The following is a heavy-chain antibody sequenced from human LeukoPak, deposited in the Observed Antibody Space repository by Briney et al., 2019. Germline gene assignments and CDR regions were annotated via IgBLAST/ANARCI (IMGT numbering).Heavy chain of an antibody. J-gene: IGHJ4*02. CDR3: ARPGDDYVGGFDS. D-gene: IGHD4/OR15-4a*01. V-gene: IGHV3-53*01. CDR1: GFTVSNSY. CDR2: IYSGGST. Sequence: PGGSLRLPCAASGFTVSNSYMSWVRQAPGKGLDWVSIIYSGGSTYYADSVKGRFTISRDTSKDTLYLQMNSLRAEDTAMYYCARPGDDYVGGFDSWGQGTLVTVSS.